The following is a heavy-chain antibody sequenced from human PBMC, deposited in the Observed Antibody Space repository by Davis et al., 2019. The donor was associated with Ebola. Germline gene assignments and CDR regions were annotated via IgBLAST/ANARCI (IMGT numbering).Heavy chain of an antibody. CDR3: ARVLAVAGITDYYGMDV. V-gene: IGHV3-7*01. D-gene: IGHD6-19*01. CDR1: GFSFSSYW. CDR2: IKQDGSEK. Sequence: GESLKISCAASGFSFSSYWMSWVRQAPGKGLEWVASIKQDGSEKYYVDSVKGRFTISRDNAKNTLYLQMNSLRAEDTAVYYCARVLAVAGITDYYGMDVWGQGTTVTVSS. J-gene: IGHJ6*02.